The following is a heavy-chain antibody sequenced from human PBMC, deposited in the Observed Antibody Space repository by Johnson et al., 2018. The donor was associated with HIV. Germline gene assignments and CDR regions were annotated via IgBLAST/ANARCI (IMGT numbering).Heavy chain of an antibody. V-gene: IGHV3-7*05. CDR3: TTDAFDI. Sequence: VQLVESGGGVVQPGRSLRLSCAASQFTFSRYWMTWVRQAPGKGLEWVASIKQDGNEKYYVDSVKGRFTISRDNAKNSVDLQMNSLKTEDTAVYYCTTDAFDIWGQGTMVTVSS. CDR2: IKQDGNEK. CDR1: QFTFSRYW. J-gene: IGHJ3*02.